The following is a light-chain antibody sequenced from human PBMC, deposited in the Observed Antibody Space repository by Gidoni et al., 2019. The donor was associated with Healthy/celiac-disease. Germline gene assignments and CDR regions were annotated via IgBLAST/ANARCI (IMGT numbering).Light chain of an antibody. CDR1: SMDVGSSNH. Sequence: QSALTQPATVSGSPGQSLTISCTGTSMDVGSSNHVAWYQQPPGKASKLMIYEGSERPSGVSNRFSGSQSGNTASLTISGLQAEDEADYYCCSYAGSSTWVFGGGTKLTVL. J-gene: IGLJ3*02. CDR3: CSYAGSSTWV. CDR2: EGS. V-gene: IGLV2-23*01.